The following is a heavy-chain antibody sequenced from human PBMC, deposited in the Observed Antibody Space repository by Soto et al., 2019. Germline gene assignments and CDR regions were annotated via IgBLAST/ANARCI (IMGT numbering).Heavy chain of an antibody. CDR1: GDSISNSDYY. Sequence: QVQLQESGPGLVNPSQTLSLTCSVSGDSISNSDYYWSWIRQPPGKGLEWIGNIYCSGRAYYNPSVMSRVTLSVDTSQNQSSLTLSSATAADTAVYSCAKKFYDIVIVRGVDVWGQGTRVTVSS. J-gene: IGHJ6*02. CDR2: IYCSGRA. V-gene: IGHV4-30-4*01. D-gene: IGHD3-9*01. CDR3: AKKFYDIVIVRGVDV.